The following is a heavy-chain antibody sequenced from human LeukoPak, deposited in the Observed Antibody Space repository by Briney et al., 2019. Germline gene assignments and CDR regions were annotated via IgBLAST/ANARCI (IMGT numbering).Heavy chain of an antibody. CDR1: GDSISRDY. D-gene: IGHD3-3*01. V-gene: IGHV4-59*01. CDR3: ASQRYDFWSGYKDAFDI. CDR2: LYHSGTT. J-gene: IGHJ3*02. Sequence: SETLSLTCTVSGDSISRDYWSWVRQPPGKGLEWIGWLYHSGTTSYNPSLKSRVTLSVDTSKNQFSLNVNSVTAADTAVYYCASQRYDFWSGYKDAFDIWGQGTMVTVSS.